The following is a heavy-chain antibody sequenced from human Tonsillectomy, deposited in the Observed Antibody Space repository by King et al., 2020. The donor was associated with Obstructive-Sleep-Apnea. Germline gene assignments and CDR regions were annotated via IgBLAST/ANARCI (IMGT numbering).Heavy chain of an antibody. D-gene: IGHD5-12*01. CDR1: GFTFDDYA. V-gene: IGHV3-43D*03. CDR3: AKDVATAGFNGMDV. CDR2: ISWDGTST. Sequence: VQLVESGGVVVQPGGSLRLSCAASGFTFDDYAMHWVRQPPGKGLEWVSLISWDGTSTYYADSVKGRFIISRDNSKNSLYLQMNSLRAEDTALYYCAKDVATAGFNGMDVWGQGTTVTVSS. J-gene: IGHJ6*02.